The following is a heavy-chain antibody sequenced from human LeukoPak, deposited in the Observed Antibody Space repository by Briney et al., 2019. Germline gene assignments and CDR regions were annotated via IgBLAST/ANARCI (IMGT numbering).Heavy chain of an antibody. D-gene: IGHD3-3*01. CDR3: ARVGRYDFWSGYSSYYYYYMDV. Sequence: ASVKVSCKASGYTFTSYGISWVRQAPGQGLEWMGWISAYNGNTNYAQKLQGRVTMTIDTSTSTAYMELRSLRSDDTAVYYCARVGRYDFWSGYSSYYYYYMDVWGKGTTVTVSS. CDR1: GYTFTSYG. J-gene: IGHJ6*03. V-gene: IGHV1-18*01. CDR2: ISAYNGNT.